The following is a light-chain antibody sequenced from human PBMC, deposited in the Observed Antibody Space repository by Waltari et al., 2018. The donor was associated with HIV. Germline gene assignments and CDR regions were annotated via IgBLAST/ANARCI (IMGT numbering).Light chain of an antibody. Sequence: DIQMTQSPSSLSASVGDRVSITCRASQGISNYLAWYQQKPGKVPKLLIFAASTLHSGVPSRFSGSGSGTDFTLTIIGLQPEDVATYYCQKYDSAPRTFGQGTKVEIK. CDR1: QGISNY. CDR3: QKYDSAPRT. CDR2: AAS. J-gene: IGKJ1*01. V-gene: IGKV1-27*01.